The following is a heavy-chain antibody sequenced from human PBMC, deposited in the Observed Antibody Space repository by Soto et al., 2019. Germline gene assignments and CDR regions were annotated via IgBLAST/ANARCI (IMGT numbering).Heavy chain of an antibody. D-gene: IGHD2-8*01. Sequence: GASVKVSCKASGYTFTSYYMHWGRQAPGQGLEWMGIINPSGGSTSYAQKFQGRVTMTRDTSTSTVYMELSSLRSEDTAVYYCARDGCTNGVCYDWFDPWGQGTLVTVSS. CDR3: ARDGCTNGVCYDWFDP. CDR2: INPSGGST. J-gene: IGHJ5*02. V-gene: IGHV1-46*01. CDR1: GYTFTSYY.